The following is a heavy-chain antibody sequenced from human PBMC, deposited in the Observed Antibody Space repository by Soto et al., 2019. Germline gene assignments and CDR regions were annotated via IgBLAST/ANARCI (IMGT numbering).Heavy chain of an antibody. D-gene: IGHD3-10*01. CDR2: IDGDGSRT. Sequence: EVQLEESGGGLVQPGGSLRLSCAASGFSFSRYYMQWVRQGPGKGLEWVSRIDGDGSRTNYADSVEGRVTISRDNAKSTLYLQMNSLRAEDTGVYYCARSLHPSYGSGGVYTYSFDYWGRGILVTVSS. V-gene: IGHV3-74*01. CDR3: ARSLHPSYGSGGVYTYSFDY. J-gene: IGHJ4*02. CDR1: GFSFSRYY.